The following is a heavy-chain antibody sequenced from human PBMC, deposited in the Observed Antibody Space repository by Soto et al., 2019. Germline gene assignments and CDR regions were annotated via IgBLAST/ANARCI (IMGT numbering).Heavy chain of an antibody. J-gene: IGHJ6*02. D-gene: IGHD5-12*01. V-gene: IGHV3-48*03. CDR3: ARDSSGILWPYYYYGMDV. Sequence: GGSLRLSCAASGFTFSSYEMNWVRQAPGKGLEWVSYISSSGSTIYYADSVKGRFTISRDNAKNSLYLQMNSLRAEDTAVYYCARDSSGILWPYYYYGMDVWGQGTTVTVS. CDR1: GFTFSSYE. CDR2: ISSSGSTI.